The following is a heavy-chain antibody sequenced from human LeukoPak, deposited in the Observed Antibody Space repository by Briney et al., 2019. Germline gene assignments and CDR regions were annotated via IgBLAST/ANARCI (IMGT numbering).Heavy chain of an antibody. V-gene: IGHV1-69*02. CDR1: GGTFSSYN. J-gene: IGHJ3*02. D-gene: IGHD3-9*01. CDR3: ARAPTRYFDWSHAFDI. Sequence: SVKVSCKASGGTFSSYNISWVRQAPGQGLEWMGRIIPILGIANYAQKFQGRVTITADKSTSTAYMELSSLRSEDTAVYYCARAPTRYFDWSHAFDIWGQGTMVTVSS. CDR2: IIPILGIA.